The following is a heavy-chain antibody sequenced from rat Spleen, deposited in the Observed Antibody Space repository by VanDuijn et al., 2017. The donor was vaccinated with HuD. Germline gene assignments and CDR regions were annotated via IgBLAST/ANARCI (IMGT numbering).Heavy chain of an antibody. D-gene: IGHD1-7*01. Sequence: EVQLVESGGGLVRPGRSLKLSCAASGFIFSDYNMAWVRQAPKKGLEWVAAITHDGTGTYYRDSVKGRFTISRDNAKTTLYLQMDSLRSEDTATYYCARPSFGYPFAYWGQGTLVTVSS. V-gene: IGHV5-7*01. CDR2: ITHDGTGT. J-gene: IGHJ3*01. CDR1: GFIFSDYN. CDR3: ARPSFGYPFAY.